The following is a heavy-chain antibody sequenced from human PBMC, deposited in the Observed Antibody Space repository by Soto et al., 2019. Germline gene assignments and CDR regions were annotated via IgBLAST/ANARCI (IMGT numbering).Heavy chain of an antibody. V-gene: IGHV4-30-4*01. J-gene: IGHJ3*02. CDR2: IYYSGST. CDR1: CGSISSGDYY. Sequence: PSETLSLTCTVSCGSISSGDYYWSWIRQPPGKGLEWIGYIYYSGSTYYNPSLKSRVTISVDTSKNQFSLKLSSVTAADTAVYYCARDLSIAARPWAFDIWGQGTMVTVSS. CDR3: ARDLSIAARPWAFDI. D-gene: IGHD6-6*01.